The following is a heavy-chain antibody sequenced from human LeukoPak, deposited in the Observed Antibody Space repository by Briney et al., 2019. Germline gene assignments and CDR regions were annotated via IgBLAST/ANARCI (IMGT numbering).Heavy chain of an antibody. CDR2: IKQDGSEK. V-gene: IGHV3-7*04. CDR3: ARDLSQFCSGTYDY. D-gene: IGHD3-10*02. J-gene: IGHJ4*02. Sequence: GGSLRLSCTASGFIFSDYCMTWVRQAPGKGLESVANIKQDGSEKSSVDSVKGRFTISRDNAKKSLCLQMNSLRAEDAAVYYCARDLSQFCSGTYDYWGQGTLVTVSS. CDR1: GFIFSDYC.